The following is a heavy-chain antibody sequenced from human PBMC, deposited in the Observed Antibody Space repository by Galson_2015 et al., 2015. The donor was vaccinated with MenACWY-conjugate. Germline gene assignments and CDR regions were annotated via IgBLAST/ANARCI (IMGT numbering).Heavy chain of an antibody. CDR3: TTMYSRS. CDR2: IVSTSGYL. J-gene: IGHJ5*02. CDR1: GFSFNSHS. Sequence: SLRLSCAAFGFSFNSHSMNWVRQAPGQGLEWVSSIVSTSGYLYYADSVKGRFTISRDNAKNSLYLQMHSLRAEDTAVYYCTTMYSRSWGQGTLVTVSS. V-gene: IGHV3-21*01. D-gene: IGHD6-13*01.